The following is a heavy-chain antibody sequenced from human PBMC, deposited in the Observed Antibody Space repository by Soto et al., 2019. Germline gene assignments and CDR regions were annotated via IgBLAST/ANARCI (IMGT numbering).Heavy chain of an antibody. J-gene: IGHJ4*02. Sequence: SETLSLTCTVSGGSISSSSYYWGWIRQPPGKGLEWIGSIYYSGSTYYNPSLKSRVTISVDTSKNQFSLKLSSVTAADTAVYYCARGFNWKFPTYGDYVDDYFDYWGQGTLVTVSS. CDR2: IYYSGST. CDR1: GGSISSSSYY. D-gene: IGHD4-17*01. CDR3: ARGFNWKFPTYGDYVDDYFDY. V-gene: IGHV4-39*01.